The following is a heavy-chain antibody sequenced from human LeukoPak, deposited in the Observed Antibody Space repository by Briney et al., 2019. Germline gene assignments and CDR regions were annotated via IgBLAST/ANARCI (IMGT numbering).Heavy chain of an antibody. CDR1: GGSISSYY. V-gene: IGHV4-59*08. D-gene: IGHD5-18*01. Sequence: SSETLSLTCTVSGGSISSYYWSWIRQPPGKGLEWIGYIYYSGSTNYNPSLKSRVTISVDTSKNQFSLKLSSVTAADTAVYYCARHQRGYGPDYWGQGTLVTVSS. J-gene: IGHJ4*02. CDR2: IYYSGST. CDR3: ARHQRGYGPDY.